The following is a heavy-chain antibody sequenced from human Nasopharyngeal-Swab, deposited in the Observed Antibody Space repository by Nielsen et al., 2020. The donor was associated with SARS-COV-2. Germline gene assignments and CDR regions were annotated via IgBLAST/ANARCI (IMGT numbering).Heavy chain of an antibody. V-gene: IGHV4-59*12. CDR1: GGSISSYD. Sequence: SETLSLTCTVSGGSISSYDWSWIRQPPGKGLEWIGYFSYTGITNYNPSLKSLVTISVDMSKNQFSLKLSSVAAADTAVYYCAREVVGGLVDSWGQGTLVTVSS. J-gene: IGHJ4*02. CDR2: FSYTGIT. D-gene: IGHD1-26*01. CDR3: AREVVGGLVDS.